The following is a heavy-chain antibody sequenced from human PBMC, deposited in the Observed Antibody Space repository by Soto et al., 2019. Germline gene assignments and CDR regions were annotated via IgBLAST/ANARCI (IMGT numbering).Heavy chain of an antibody. J-gene: IGHJ5*02. D-gene: IGHD2-2*01. CDR3: ARYFVVVPAAENNLFDP. Sequence: QVQLQQWGAGLLKPSETLSLTCAVYGGSFSGYYWSWIRQPPGKGLEWIGEINHSGSTNYNPSLKSRVTISVDTSKTPFSLKLSSVTAADTAVYYCARYFVVVPAAENNLFDPWGQGTLVTVSS. V-gene: IGHV4-34*01. CDR2: INHSGST. CDR1: GGSFSGYY.